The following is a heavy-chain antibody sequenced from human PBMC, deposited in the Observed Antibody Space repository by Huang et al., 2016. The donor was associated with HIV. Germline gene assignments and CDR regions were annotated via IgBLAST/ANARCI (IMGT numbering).Heavy chain of an antibody. D-gene: IGHD7-27*01. CDR2: INGDGSST. Sequence: EVQLVESGGGLVQPGGSLRLSCAASGFTFSSYWMHWVRQAPGKGLVWVERINGDGSSTNDADSVKGRVTISRDNAKNTLYVQVNSLRAEDTAVYYCARGTRLTGLWYFDLWGRGTLVIVSS. V-gene: IGHV3-74*01. CDR3: ARGTRLTGLWYFDL. CDR1: GFTFSSYW. J-gene: IGHJ2*01.